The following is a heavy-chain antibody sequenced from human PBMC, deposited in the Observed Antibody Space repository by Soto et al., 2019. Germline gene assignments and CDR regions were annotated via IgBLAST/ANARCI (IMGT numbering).Heavy chain of an antibody. D-gene: IGHD1-26*01. J-gene: IGHJ4*02. CDR1: GGTFSSYT. CDR2: IIPVLPAT. V-gene: IGHV1-69*08. CDR3: ARVGQWELLDY. Sequence: QVQLVQSGAAAKKPGSSVKVSCKASGGTFSSYTVSWVRQAPGQGLEWMGRIIPVLPATNYAQKFQGRLTITADRSTHAAYLELSSLTSEDTAVYYCARVGQWELLDYWGQGTLVTVSS.